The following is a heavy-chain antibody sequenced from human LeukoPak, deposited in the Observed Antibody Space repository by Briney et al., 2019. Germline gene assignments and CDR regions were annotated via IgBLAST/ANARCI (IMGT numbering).Heavy chain of an antibody. V-gene: IGHV4-39*07. Sequence: SETLSLTCTVSGGSISSSSYYWGWIRQPPGKGLEWIGSIYYSGSTYYNPSLKSRVTISVDTSKNQFSLKLSSVIAADTAVYYCARLKVVHTPDENYYGMDVWGQGTTVTVSS. CDR1: GGSISSSSYY. D-gene: IGHD2-2*01. CDR3: ARLKVVHTPDENYYGMDV. J-gene: IGHJ6*02. CDR2: IYYSGST.